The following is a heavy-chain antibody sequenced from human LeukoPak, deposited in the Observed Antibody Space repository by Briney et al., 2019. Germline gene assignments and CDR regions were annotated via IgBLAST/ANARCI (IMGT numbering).Heavy chain of an antibody. Sequence: PGGSLRLSCAASGFTFSTYAMSWVRQTPEKGLEWASAISGSGGSTYYADSVKGRFTISRDNSKNTLYLQMNSLGAEDTAVYYCAKDRGFGEYFPFFYWGQGTLVTVSS. CDR2: ISGSGGST. CDR1: GFTFSTYA. J-gene: IGHJ4*02. D-gene: IGHD3-10*01. V-gene: IGHV3-23*01. CDR3: AKDRGFGEYFPFFY.